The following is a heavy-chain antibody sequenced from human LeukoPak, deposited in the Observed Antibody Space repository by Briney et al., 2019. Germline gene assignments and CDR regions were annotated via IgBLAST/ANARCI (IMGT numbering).Heavy chain of an antibody. J-gene: IGHJ6*03. CDR3: ARGGGNGGGWVGHYYYMDV. CDR1: GFTFSNYG. CDR2: IYHSGST. D-gene: IGHD4-23*01. V-gene: IGHV4-38-2*01. Sequence: GSLRLSCAASGFTFSNYGMSWVRQAPGKGLEWIGSIYHSGSTYNNPSLKSRVTVSVDTSKNQFSLKLTSVTAADTAVYYCARGGGNGGGWVGHYYYMDVWGKGTTVTVSS.